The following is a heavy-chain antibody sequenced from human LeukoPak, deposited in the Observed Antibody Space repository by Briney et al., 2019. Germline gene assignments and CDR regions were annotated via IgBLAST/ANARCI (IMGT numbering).Heavy chain of an antibody. Sequence: PSETLSLTCTVSGGXMSSYYWSWIRQPPGKGLEWIGYIYYSGSTKYNPSLKSRVTISVDTSKNQFSLKLSSVTAADTAVYYCARGARAGYNLEPFDYWGQGTLVTVSS. CDR1: GGXMSSYY. CDR3: ARGARAGYNLEPFDY. CDR2: IYYSGST. V-gene: IGHV4-59*08. J-gene: IGHJ4*02. D-gene: IGHD5-24*01.